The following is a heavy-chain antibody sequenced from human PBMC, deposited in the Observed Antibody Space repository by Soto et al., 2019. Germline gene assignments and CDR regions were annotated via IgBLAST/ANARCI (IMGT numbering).Heavy chain of an antibody. J-gene: IGHJ4*02. V-gene: IGHV3-23*01. CDR1: GITFSIYA. CDR3: AKWLRSGKYYCDY. Sequence: GGSLRLSCAASGITFSIYAMSWVRHAPGKGLEWIALLQSNGYTFYADSVAGRFTISRDNFQKTVSLQRNSQRADDTATCYCAKWLRSGKYYCDYWGQGALVTVAS. D-gene: IGHD1-26*01. CDR2: LLQSNGYT.